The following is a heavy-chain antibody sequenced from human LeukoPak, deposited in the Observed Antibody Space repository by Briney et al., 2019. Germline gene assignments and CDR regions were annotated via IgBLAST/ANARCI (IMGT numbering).Heavy chain of an antibody. J-gene: IGHJ6*02. CDR3: ARLGTAAGKYYGMDV. V-gene: IGHV4-59*08. Sequence: SETLSPTWTVSGGSISSYYWSWIRQPPGKGLEWIGYIYYSGSTNYNPSLKSRVTISVDTSKNQFSLKLSSVTAADTAVYYCARLGTAAGKYYGMDVWGQGTTVTVSS. CDR1: GGSISSYY. D-gene: IGHD6-13*01. CDR2: IYYSGST.